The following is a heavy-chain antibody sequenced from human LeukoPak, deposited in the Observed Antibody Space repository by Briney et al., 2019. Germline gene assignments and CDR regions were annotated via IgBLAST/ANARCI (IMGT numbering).Heavy chain of an antibody. D-gene: IGHD2-2*01. Sequence: ASVKVSCKASGYTFTDYYLHWVRQAPGQGLEWMGWINPKSGVTDSKMKFQGRVTLTRDTSITTAYMELISLTSDDAAVYYCARAGGYCGSTSCYYGYYYYFMDVWGKGTTVTVSS. CDR2: INPKSGVT. CDR1: GYTFTDYY. CDR3: ARAGGYCGSTSCYYGYYYYFMDV. V-gene: IGHV1-2*02. J-gene: IGHJ6*03.